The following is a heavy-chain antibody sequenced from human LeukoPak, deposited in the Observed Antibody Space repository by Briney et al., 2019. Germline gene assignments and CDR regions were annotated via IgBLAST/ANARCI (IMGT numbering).Heavy chain of an antibody. J-gene: IGHJ1*01. V-gene: IGHV5-51*01. CDR2: IYPGDSDT. CDR3: AGPYCGGDCYPEYFQH. CDR1: GYSFTSYW. Sequence: ASVKLSCKASGYSFTSYWIGWVRQMPGKGLEWMGIIYPGDSDTRYSPSFQGQVTISADKSISTAYLQWSSLKASDTAMYYCAGPYCGGDCYPEYFQHWGQGTLVTVSS. D-gene: IGHD2-21*02.